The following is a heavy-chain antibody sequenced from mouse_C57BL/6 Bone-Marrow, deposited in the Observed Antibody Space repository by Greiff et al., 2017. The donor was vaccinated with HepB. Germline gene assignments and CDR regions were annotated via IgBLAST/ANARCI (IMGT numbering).Heavy chain of an antibody. D-gene: IGHD1-1*01. J-gene: IGHJ2*01. V-gene: IGHV1-19*01. CDR1: GYTFTDYY. Sequence: EVQRVESGPVLVKPGASVKMSCKASGYTFTDYYMNWVKQSHGKSLEWIGVINPYNGGTSYNQKFKGKATLTVDKSSSTAYMELNSLTSEDSAVYYCALRSLFDYWGQGTTLTVSS. CDR2: INPYNGGT. CDR3: ALRSLFDY.